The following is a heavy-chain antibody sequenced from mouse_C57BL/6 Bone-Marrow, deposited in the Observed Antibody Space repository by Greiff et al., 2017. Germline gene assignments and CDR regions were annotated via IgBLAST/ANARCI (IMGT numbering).Heavy chain of an antibody. D-gene: IGHD2-4*01. CDR2: IYPGNSDT. J-gene: IGHJ1*03. Sequence: VQLKESGTVLARPGASVKMSCKTSGYTFTSYWMHWVKQRPGQGLEWIGAIYPGNSDTSYNQKFKGKAKLTAVTSASTAYMELSSLTNEDSAVYYCTGLYDYDVYWYFDVWGTGTTVTVSS. CDR3: TGLYDYDVYWYFDV. CDR1: GYTFTSYW. V-gene: IGHV1-5*01.